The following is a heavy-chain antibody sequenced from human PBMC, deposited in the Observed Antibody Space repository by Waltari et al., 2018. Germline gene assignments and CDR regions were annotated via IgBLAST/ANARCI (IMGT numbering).Heavy chain of an antibody. CDR3: ARSDYYDILTGYYRGYYFDY. Sequence: EVQLVESGGGLVQPGGSLRLSCAASGFTFSSYEMNWVRQAPGKGLEWVSYISSSGSTIYYADSVKGRFTISRDNAKNSPYLQMNSLRAEDTAVYYCARSDYYDILTGYYRGYYFDYWGQGTLVTVSS. V-gene: IGHV3-48*03. J-gene: IGHJ4*02. CDR1: GFTFSSYE. D-gene: IGHD3-9*01. CDR2: ISSSGSTI.